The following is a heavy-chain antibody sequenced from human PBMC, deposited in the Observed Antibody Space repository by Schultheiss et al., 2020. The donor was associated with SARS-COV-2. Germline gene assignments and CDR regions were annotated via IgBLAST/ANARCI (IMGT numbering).Heavy chain of an antibody. J-gene: IGHJ4*02. Sequence: SETLSLTCTVSGGSISSSSYYWGWIRQPPGKGLEWIGYIHYSGSTYYNPSLKSRVTISVDTSKNQFSLKLSSVTAADTAVYYCARGFAAMVPGDWGQGTLVTVSS. CDR3: ARGFAAMVPGD. D-gene: IGHD5-18*01. CDR1: GGSISSSSYY. V-gene: IGHV4-30-4*08. CDR2: IHYSGST.